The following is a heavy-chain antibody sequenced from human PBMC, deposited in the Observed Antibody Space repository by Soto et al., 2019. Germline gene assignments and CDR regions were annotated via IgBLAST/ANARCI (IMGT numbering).Heavy chain of an antibody. V-gene: IGHV1-46*01. J-gene: IGHJ3*02. CDR2: INLSAGST. Sequence: GASVKVSCKASGHTFTSYYMHWVRQAPGQGLEWIGIINLSAGSTSYAQKFQGRVTITRDTSTSTVYMDMSSLRSEDTAVYYCARGRTLLYYDSSGYYHPPDAFDIWGQGTMVTVSS. D-gene: IGHD3-22*01. CDR1: GHTFTSYY. CDR3: ARGRTLLYYDSSGYYHPPDAFDI.